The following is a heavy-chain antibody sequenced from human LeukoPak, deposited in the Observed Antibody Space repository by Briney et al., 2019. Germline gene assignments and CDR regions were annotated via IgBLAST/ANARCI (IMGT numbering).Heavy chain of an antibody. D-gene: IGHD3-10*01. V-gene: IGHV4-31*03. CDR1: GDSPSRGGYY. CDR3: ARVLLWFGDLRCFDP. CDR2: IYYSGST. J-gene: IGHJ5*02. Sequence: SETLSLTCTVSGDSPSRGGYYWSSIRQHPGRGLEWIGYIYYSGSTYTNPSRKSRFTISVDTSKNQCSLKLSSVTAADTAVYYCARVLLWFGDLRCFDPWGQGTLVTVSS.